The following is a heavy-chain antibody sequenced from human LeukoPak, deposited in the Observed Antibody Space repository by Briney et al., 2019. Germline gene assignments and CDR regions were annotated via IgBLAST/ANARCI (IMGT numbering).Heavy chain of an antibody. CDR1: GGTFSSYA. J-gene: IGHJ4*02. CDR2: IIPILGIA. CDR3: ARDPDYYDSSGYRPPFDY. V-gene: IGHV1-69*04. D-gene: IGHD3-22*01. Sequence: SVKVSCKASGGTFSSYAISWVRQAPGHGLEWMGRIIPILGIANYAQKFQGRVTITADKSTSTAYMELSSLRSEDTAVYYCARDPDYYDSSGYRPPFDYWGQGTLVTVSS.